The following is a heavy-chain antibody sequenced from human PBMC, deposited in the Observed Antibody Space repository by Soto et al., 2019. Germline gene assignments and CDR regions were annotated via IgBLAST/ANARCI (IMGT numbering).Heavy chain of an antibody. D-gene: IGHD2-21*02. J-gene: IGHJ4*02. CDR3: ARVHPSAYCGGDCYPFVFDY. V-gene: IGHV1-18*01. CDR2: ISAYNGNT. CDR1: GYTFTSYG. Sequence: ASVKVSCKASGYTFTSYGISWVRQAPGQGLEWIGWISAYNGNTNYAQKLQGRVTMTTDTSTSTAYMELRSLRSDDTAVYYCARVHPSAYCGGDCYPFVFDYWGQGTLVTVSS.